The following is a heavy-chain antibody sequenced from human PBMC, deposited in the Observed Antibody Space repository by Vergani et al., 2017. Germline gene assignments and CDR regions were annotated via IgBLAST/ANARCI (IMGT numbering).Heavy chain of an antibody. V-gene: IGHV3-21*04. D-gene: IGHD1/OR15-1a*01. J-gene: IGHJ6*02. CDR3: AKTNVPSYYYYGMDV. Sequence: VQLVESGGGLVKPGGSLRLSCAASGFTFSSYSMNWVRQAPGKGLEWVSSISSSSSYIYYADSVKGRFTISRDNAKNSLYLQMNSLRAEDTALYYCAKTNVPSYYYYGMDVWGQGTTVTVSS. CDR2: ISSSSSYI. CDR1: GFTFSSYS.